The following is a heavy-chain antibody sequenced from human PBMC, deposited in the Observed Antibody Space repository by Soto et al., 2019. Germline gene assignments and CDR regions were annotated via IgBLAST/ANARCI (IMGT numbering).Heavy chain of an antibody. CDR3: ARDKRDLRFLEWSYYFDY. Sequence: QVQLVESGGGVVQPGRSLRLSCAASGFTFSSCAMHWVRQAPGKGLEWVAVISYDGSNKYYADSVKGRFTISRDNSKNTLYLKMNSLRAEDTAVYYCARDKRDLRFLEWSYYFDYWGQGPLVTVSS. CDR1: GFTFSSCA. CDR2: ISYDGSNK. V-gene: IGHV3-30-3*01. D-gene: IGHD3-3*01. J-gene: IGHJ4*02.